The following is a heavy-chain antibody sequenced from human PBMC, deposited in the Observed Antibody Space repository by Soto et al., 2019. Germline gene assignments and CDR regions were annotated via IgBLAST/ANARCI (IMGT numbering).Heavy chain of an antibody. CDR1: GGSISSSSYY. V-gene: IGHV4-39*01. J-gene: IGHJ5*02. Sequence: QLQLQESGPGLVKPSETLSLTCTVSGGSISSSSYYWGWIRQPPGKGLEWIGSIYYSGSTYYNPSLRRRVTISVDTSKNQFSLKLSSVTAADTAVYYCARPQSIAAAGPKNDNWFDPWGQGTLVTVSS. CDR3: ARPQSIAAAGPKNDNWFDP. D-gene: IGHD6-13*01. CDR2: IYYSGST.